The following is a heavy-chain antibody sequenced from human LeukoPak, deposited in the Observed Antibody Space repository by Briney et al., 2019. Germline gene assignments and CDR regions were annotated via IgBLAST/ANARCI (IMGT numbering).Heavy chain of an antibody. V-gene: IGHV3-53*01. CDR2: IYSDGNT. Sequence: GGSLRLSCAVSGFTVSSIYMSWVRQAPGKGLEWVSSIYSDGNTYYAASVKGRFTISRDSSRNTLYLQMNSLRVEDSAVYYCAGDTHSSSWYDHWGQGTLVTVSS. CDR3: AGDTHSSSWYDH. CDR1: GFTVSSIY. J-gene: IGHJ5*02. D-gene: IGHD6-13*01.